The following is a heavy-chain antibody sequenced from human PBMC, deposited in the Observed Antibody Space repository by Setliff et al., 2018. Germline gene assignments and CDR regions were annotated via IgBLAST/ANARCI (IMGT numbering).Heavy chain of an antibody. V-gene: IGHV4-61*09. J-gene: IGHJ5*02. D-gene: IGHD3-3*01. Sequence: SETLSLTCTVSGDSISSGSYYWTWIRQPAGKGLEWIGHFHTGGSTNYNRSLRSRVSISVDTSKNQFSLKLSSVTAADTTTYYCARAGPTVTFFRVLVISWWDPWGQGSLVTVSS. CDR1: GDSISSGSYY. CDR2: FHTGGST. CDR3: ARAGPTVTFFRVLVISWWDP.